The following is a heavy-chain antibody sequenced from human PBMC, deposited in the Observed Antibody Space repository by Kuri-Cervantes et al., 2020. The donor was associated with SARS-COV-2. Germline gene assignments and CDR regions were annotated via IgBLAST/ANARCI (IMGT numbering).Heavy chain of an antibody. J-gene: IGHJ5*02. V-gene: IGHV3-30*02. D-gene: IGHD3-16*01. CDR3: AKDSAEVGGQTLMNWFDP. Sequence: GESLKISFAASGFTFSSYGMHWVRQATGKGLEGVAFIRYDGSKKYYADSVKGRFTISRDNSKNTLYLQMNSLRAEDTAVYYCAKDSAEVGGQTLMNWFDPWGQGTLVTVSS. CDR2: IRYDGSKK. CDR1: GFTFSSYG.